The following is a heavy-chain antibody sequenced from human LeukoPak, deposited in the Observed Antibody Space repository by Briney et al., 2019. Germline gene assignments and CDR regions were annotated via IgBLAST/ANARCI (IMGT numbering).Heavy chain of an antibody. CDR1: GFIFSSSG. D-gene: IGHD6-19*01. CDR3: ARDQGTSGGWPAVGRMGYFDY. V-gene: IGHV3-33*01. CDR2: IWYDGSNK. J-gene: IGHJ4*02. Sequence: GGSLRLSCAASGFIFSSSGMHWVRQTPGKGLEWVGIIWYDGSNKYYADSVKGRFTISRDNAKNTVYLQMGSLRVEDTAVYYCARDQGTSGGWPAVGRMGYFDYWGQGTLVTVSS.